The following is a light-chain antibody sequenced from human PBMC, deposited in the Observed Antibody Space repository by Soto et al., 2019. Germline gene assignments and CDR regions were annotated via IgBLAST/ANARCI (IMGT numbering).Light chain of an antibody. J-gene: IGKJ1*01. V-gene: IGKV1-5*01. CDR1: QSISTY. CDR3: QQYNNWPRT. Sequence: IPVPQSAPTLSASVGDRVTITRVSSQSISTYLAWYQQKPGKAPKVLIYDASSLESGVPSRFSGSGSGTDFTLTISSLQSEDFAVYYCQQYNNWPRTFGQGTKVDIK. CDR2: DAS.